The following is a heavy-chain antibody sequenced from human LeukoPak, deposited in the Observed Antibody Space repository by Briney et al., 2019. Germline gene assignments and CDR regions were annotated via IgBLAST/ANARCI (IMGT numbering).Heavy chain of an antibody. CDR3: ARDGRNYYDRSGYYSALAY. Sequence: QSGGSLRLSCAASGFTFSSYGMHWVRQAPGKGLEWVAFIRYDGSNKYYADSVKGRFTISRDNSKNTLYLQMNSLRADDTAVYYCARDGRNYYDRSGYYSALAYWGQGTLVTVSS. J-gene: IGHJ4*02. CDR1: GFTFSSYG. CDR2: IRYDGSNK. D-gene: IGHD3-22*01. V-gene: IGHV3-30*02.